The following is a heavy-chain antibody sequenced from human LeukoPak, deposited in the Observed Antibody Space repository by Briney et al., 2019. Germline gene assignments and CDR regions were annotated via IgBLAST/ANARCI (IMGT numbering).Heavy chain of an antibody. J-gene: IGHJ4*02. V-gene: IGHV4-59*12. Sequence: SETLSLTCTVSGDSITSFYWSWIRQPPGGGLEWIGYVYYTGSTNYNPSLKSRVTMSVDTSKNQFSLRLNSVTAADTAVYYCARDRDTGQANWGQGTLVTVSS. CDR1: GDSITSFY. CDR3: ARDRDTGQAN. CDR2: VYYTGST.